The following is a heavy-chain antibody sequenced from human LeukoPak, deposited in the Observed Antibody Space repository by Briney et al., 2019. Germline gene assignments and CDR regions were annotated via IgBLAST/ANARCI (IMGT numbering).Heavy chain of an antibody. D-gene: IGHD6-6*01. CDR3: ASSSYSSSSY. CDR2: INEDGSEK. V-gene: IGHV3-7*01. CDR1: GFTFTNYW. J-gene: IGHJ4*02. Sequence: PGGSLRLSCAASGFTFTNYWMIWVRQAPGKGPEWVANINEDGSEKYYVGSVEGRFTISRDNARNSVFLQMNSLRGDDTAMYYCASSSYSSSSYWGQGTLVTVSS.